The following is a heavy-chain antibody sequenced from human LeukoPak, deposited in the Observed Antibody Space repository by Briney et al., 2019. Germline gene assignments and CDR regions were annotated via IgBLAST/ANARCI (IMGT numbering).Heavy chain of an antibody. CDR1: GFTFDDYG. D-gene: IGHD3-10*01. V-gene: IGHV3-20*04. J-gene: IGHJ4*02. Sequence: GGSLRLSCAASGFTFDDYGMSWVRQAPGKGLEWVSGINWNGGSTGYADSVKGRFTISRDNAKNSLYLQTNSLRAEDTALYYCARSYFNRNYGSGSYVYWGQGTLVTVSS. CDR3: ARSYFNRNYGSGSYVY. CDR2: INWNGGST.